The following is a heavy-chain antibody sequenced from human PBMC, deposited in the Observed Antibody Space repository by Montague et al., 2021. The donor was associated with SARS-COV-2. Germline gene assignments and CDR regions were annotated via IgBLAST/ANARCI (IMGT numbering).Heavy chain of an antibody. CDR2: ISHSGST. Sequence: SETLSLTCAVYVGSFSGYYWSWIRQPPGKGLEWIGEISHSGSTNYNPSLRSRITILVDTSKNQFSLKLSSVTAADTAVYYCARIGGGYNTPPGYWGQGTLVTVSS. CDR3: ARIGGGYNTPPGY. J-gene: IGHJ4*02. CDR1: VGSFSGYY. V-gene: IGHV4-34*01. D-gene: IGHD5-24*01.